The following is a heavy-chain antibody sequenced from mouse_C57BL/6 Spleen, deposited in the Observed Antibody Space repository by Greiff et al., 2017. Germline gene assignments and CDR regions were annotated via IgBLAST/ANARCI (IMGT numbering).Heavy chain of an antibody. CDR2: IWTGGGT. D-gene: IGHD2-4*01. Sequence: VQLQQSGPGLVAPSQSLSITCTVSGFSLTSYAISWVRQPPGKGLEWLGVIWTGGGTNYNSALKSRLSISKDNSKSQVFLKMNSLQTDDTARYYCARNSYDYDFYAMDYWGQGTSVTVSS. J-gene: IGHJ4*01. CDR3: ARNSYDYDFYAMDY. CDR1: GFSLTSYA. V-gene: IGHV2-9-1*01.